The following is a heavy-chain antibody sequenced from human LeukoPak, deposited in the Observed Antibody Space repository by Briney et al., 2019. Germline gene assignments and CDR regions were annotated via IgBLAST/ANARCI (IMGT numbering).Heavy chain of an antibody. CDR2: IYYSGST. CDR1: GGSISSYY. D-gene: IGHD3-10*01. V-gene: IGHV4-59*01. J-gene: IGHJ4*02. CDR3: ARMVRGVFLDY. Sequence: PSETLSLTCTVSGGSISSYYWSWIRQPPGKGLEWIGYIYYSGSTNYNPSLESRVTISVDTSKNQFSLKLSSVTAADTAVYYCARMVRGVFLDYWGQGTLVTVSS.